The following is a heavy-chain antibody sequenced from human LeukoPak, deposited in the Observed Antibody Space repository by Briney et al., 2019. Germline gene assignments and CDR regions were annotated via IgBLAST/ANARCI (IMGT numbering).Heavy chain of an antibody. V-gene: IGHV3-48*04. CDR2: ISSSGSTI. CDR1: GFTFSSYW. Sequence: GGSLRLSCAASGFTFSSYWMSWVRQAPGKGLEWVSYISSSGSTIYYADSVKGRFTISRDNAKNSLYLQMNSLRAEDTAVYYCAKVLWFGEFLFDYWGQGTLVTVSS. D-gene: IGHD3-10*01. CDR3: AKVLWFGEFLFDY. J-gene: IGHJ4*02.